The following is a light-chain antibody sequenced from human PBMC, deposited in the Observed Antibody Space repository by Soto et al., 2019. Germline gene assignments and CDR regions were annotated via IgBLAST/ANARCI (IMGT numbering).Light chain of an antibody. CDR1: NTDVGGYNY. Sequence: QSALTQPASVSGSPGQSITISCTGRNTDVGGYNYVSWYQQHPGKAPKLLLYEVSKRPSGVSDRFSGSKSANTASLTISGLQAEDEADCYCSSYKSTFTWVFGGGTKLTVL. V-gene: IGLV2-14*01. J-gene: IGLJ3*02. CDR3: SSYKSTFTWV. CDR2: EVS.